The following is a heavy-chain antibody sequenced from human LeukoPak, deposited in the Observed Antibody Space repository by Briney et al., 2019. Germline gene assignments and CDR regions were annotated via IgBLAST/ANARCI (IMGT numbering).Heavy chain of an antibody. V-gene: IGHV3-23*01. Sequence: GGSLRLSCAASGFTFSSYGMSWVRQAPGKGLEWVSAISGSGGSTYYADSVKGRFTISRDNSKNTLYLQMNSLRAEDTAVYYCAKGDYRSPYYYYGMDVWGQGTTVTVSS. D-gene: IGHD3-16*02. CDR2: ISGSGGST. CDR3: AKGDYRSPYYYYGMDV. CDR1: GFTFSSYG. J-gene: IGHJ6*02.